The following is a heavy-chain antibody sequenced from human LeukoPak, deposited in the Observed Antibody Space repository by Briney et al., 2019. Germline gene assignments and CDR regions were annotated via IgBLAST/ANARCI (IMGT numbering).Heavy chain of an antibody. J-gene: IGHJ4*02. D-gene: IGHD4-17*01. V-gene: IGHV3-30*01. CDR1: GFAFSTYA. CDR2: ISYDGSNN. Sequence: PGESLRLSCAASGFAFSTYAMHWVRQAPGTGLEWVAVISYDGSNNQYADSVKGRFTISKDNSKNTLYLQMNSLRAEDTAVYYCARDPTVTTRYYFDYWGQGALVTVSS. CDR3: ARDPTVTTRYYFDY.